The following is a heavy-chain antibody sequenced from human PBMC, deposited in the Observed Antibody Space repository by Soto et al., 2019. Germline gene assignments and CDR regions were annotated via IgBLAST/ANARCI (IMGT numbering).Heavy chain of an antibody. CDR2: IYYTGST. V-gene: IGHV4-59*01. CDR3: AKVVSGGQLDY. CDR1: GVSINNYY. J-gene: IGHJ4*02. D-gene: IGHD6-25*01. Sequence: PSETLSLTCTVSGVSINNYYWTWIRQPPGKRLEWIGAIYYTGSTTYNPSLRSRVTFSVDTSKNQFSLSPTSVTAADTAVYFCAKVVSGGQLDYWGQGTLVTVPS.